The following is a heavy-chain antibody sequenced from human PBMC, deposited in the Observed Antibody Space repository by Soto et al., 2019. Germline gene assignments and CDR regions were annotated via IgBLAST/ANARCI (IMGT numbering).Heavy chain of an antibody. CDR2: IRDRVHSYST. J-gene: IGHJ4*02. Sequence: MGWVRQAPGKGLDWVGRIRDRVHSYSTEYAASVKGRFTISRDDSRNSLYLQMNSLKMEDTAVFYCVSLWSVTGSRDYWGRGTLVTVSS. V-gene: IGHV3-72*01. D-gene: IGHD1-20*01. CDR3: VSLWSVTGSRDY.